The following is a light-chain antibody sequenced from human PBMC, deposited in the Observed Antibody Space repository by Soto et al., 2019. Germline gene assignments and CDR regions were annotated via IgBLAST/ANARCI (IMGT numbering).Light chain of an antibody. CDR2: WAS. Sequence: DIVMTQSPDSLSVSLGERVTINCKSSQSVLYSSNNKNCLAWYQQKPGQSPKLLIYWASTRESGVPDRFSGSGSGTDFTLTISSLQAEDVAVYYCQQCYNTPSFGPGTKVDI. CDR3: QQCYNTPS. J-gene: IGKJ3*01. CDR1: QSVLYSSNNKNC. V-gene: IGKV4-1*01.